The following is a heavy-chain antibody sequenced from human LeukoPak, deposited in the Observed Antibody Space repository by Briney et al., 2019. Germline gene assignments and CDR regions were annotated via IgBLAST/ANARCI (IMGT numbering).Heavy chain of an antibody. V-gene: IGHV3-74*01. Sequence: PGGSLRLSCVASGFTFTNYGMMWVRQAPGKELVWVSYINSDGRSTTYADSVKGRFTISRDNAKNTLYLQMSSLRAEDTAMYYCARNSNGMSNWGQGTLVIVSS. CDR3: ARNSNGMSN. D-gene: IGHD2-8*01. CDR1: GFTFTNYG. CDR2: INSDGRST. J-gene: IGHJ4*02.